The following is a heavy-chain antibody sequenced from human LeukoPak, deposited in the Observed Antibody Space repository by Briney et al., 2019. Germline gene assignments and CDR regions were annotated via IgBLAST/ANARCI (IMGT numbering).Heavy chain of an antibody. CDR3: ASESSIAARVRYYYYMDV. CDR1: GGSISSSSYY. J-gene: IGHJ6*03. CDR2: IYYSGST. Sequence: SETLPLTCTVSGGSISSSSYYWGWIRQPPGKGLEWIGSIYYSGSTYYNPSLKSRVTISVDTSKNQFSLKLSSVTAADTAVYYCASESSIAARVRYYYYMDVWGKGTTVTVSS. V-gene: IGHV4-39*07. D-gene: IGHD6-6*01.